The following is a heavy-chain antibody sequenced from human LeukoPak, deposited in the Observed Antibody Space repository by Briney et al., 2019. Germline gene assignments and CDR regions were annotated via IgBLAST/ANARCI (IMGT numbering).Heavy chain of an antibody. D-gene: IGHD3-22*01. Sequence: SETLSLTCAAYGGSFSGYYWSWIRQPPGKGLEWIGEINHSGSTNYNPSLKSRVTISVDTSKNQFSLKLSSVTAADTAVYYCARARSFYDSSGYYYEDYYYYMDVWGKGTTVTISS. V-gene: IGHV4-34*01. CDR2: INHSGST. CDR1: GGSFSGYY. CDR3: ARARSFYDSSGYYYEDYYYYMDV. J-gene: IGHJ6*03.